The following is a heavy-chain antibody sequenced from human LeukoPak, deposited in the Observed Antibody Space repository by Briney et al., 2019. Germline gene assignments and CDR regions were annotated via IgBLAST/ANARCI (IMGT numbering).Heavy chain of an antibody. Sequence: GASVKVSCKASGGTFSSYAISWVRQAPGQGLEWMGGIIPIFGTANYAQKFQGRVTITADESTSTAHMELSSLRSEDTAVYYCARSTVTPGWFDPWGQGTLVTVSS. J-gene: IGHJ5*02. V-gene: IGHV1-69*13. CDR2: IIPIFGTA. CDR1: GGTFSSYA. CDR3: ARSTVTPGWFDP. D-gene: IGHD4-17*01.